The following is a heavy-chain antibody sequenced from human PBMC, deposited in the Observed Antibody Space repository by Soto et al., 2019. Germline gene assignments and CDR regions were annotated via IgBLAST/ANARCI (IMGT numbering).Heavy chain of an antibody. Sequence: EVQLVESGGDLVQPGGSLRLSCTASGFMFNNYWMTWVRQAPGKGLEWVANIKQDGTEKYYVDSVKGRFTVSRDNAKNAVFLQMTSLRVEDTALYYCARGPYCGNSPCIDVIDFWDQGTWVTVSS. J-gene: IGHJ1*01. V-gene: IGHV3-7*01. CDR1: GFMFNNYW. CDR3: ARGPYCGNSPCIDVIDF. CDR2: IKQDGTEK. D-gene: IGHD2-21*01.